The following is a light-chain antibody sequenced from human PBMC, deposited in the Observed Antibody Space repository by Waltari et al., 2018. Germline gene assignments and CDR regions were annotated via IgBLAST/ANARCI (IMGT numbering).Light chain of an antibody. CDR2: WAS. J-gene: IGKJ4*01. V-gene: IGKV4-1*01. CDR3: HQYYSTHSLT. CDR1: QTVLYSSNNKNY. Sequence: DIVLTQSPDSLAVSLGERATINCKCSQTVLYSSNNKNYLAWYQQKPGQPPKLLIYWASTRESGVPDRFSGSGSGTDFTLTISSLQAEDVAVYYCHQYYSTHSLTVGGGTKVEIK.